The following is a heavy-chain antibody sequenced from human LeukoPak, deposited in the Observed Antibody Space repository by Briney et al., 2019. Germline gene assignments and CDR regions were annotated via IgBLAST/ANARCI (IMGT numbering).Heavy chain of an antibody. CDR3: TRGASVGVAAPGH. CDR2: ISWDGVNT. V-gene: IGHV3-43D*03. CDR1: GFTFDDYG. J-gene: IGHJ4*02. Sequence: GGSLRLSCAASGFTFDDYGMHWVRQAPGKGLGWVSFISWDGVNTFYADSVKGRFTIFRDNSKNSLFLQMNTLRTEDTAAYFCTRGASVGVAAPGHWGQGTLVTVSS. D-gene: IGHD6-13*01.